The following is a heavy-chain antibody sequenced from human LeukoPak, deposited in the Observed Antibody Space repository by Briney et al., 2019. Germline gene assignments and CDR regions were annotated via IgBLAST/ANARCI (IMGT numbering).Heavy chain of an antibody. Sequence: GASVKVSCKASGYTFTGYYMHWVRQAPGQGLEWMGRINPNSGGTNHAQKFQGRVTMTRDTSISTAYMELSRLRSDDTAVYYCARETYYYYMDVWGKGTTVTVSS. CDR2: INPNSGGT. J-gene: IGHJ6*03. CDR3: ARETYYYYMDV. CDR1: GYTFTGYY. V-gene: IGHV1-2*06.